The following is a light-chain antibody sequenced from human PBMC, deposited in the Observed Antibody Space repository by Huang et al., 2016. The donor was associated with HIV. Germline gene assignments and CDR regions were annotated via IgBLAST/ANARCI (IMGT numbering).Light chain of an antibody. CDR2: ATS. J-gene: IGKJ1*01. V-gene: IGKV1-NL1*01. CDR3: QQYYSTPT. CDR1: QGISNS. Sequence: DIQMTQSPSSLSPSVGDRVTITCRASQGISNSLAWYQQKPGKAPKLLLHATSRLESGVPSRFSGSGSGTDYTLTINNLQPEDFATYYCQQYYSTPTFGQGTKVEIK.